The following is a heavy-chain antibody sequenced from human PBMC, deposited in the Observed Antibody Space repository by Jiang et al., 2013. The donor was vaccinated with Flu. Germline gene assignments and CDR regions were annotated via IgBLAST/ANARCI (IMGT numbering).Heavy chain of an antibody. V-gene: IGHV1-18*04. CDR3: ARDPSNTSGWYPFCDY. CDR2: ISAYNGDT. J-gene: IGHJ4*02. Sequence: SGAEVKKPGASVKVSCKASGFTFTNYGFNWVRQAPGQGLEWMGWISAYNGDTHFAQKFQGRVTMTTDASTTTAYMELRSLRSDDTAVYYCARDPSNTSGWYPFCDYWGQGTLVTVSS. D-gene: IGHD6-19*01. CDR1: GFTFTNYG.